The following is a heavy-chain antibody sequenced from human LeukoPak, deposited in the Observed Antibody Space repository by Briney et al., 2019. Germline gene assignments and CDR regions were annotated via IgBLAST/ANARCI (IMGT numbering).Heavy chain of an antibody. J-gene: IGHJ6*03. CDR3: ARHGYCGNPRCYPDYYYIDA. D-gene: IGHD2-2*03. CDR1: GYTFIDFY. CDR2: ISPNTGGT. Sequence: ASVKVSCKASGYTFIDFYIHWVRRAPGHGLEWMGWISPNTGGTNYAQRFQGRVTMTRDTSITTTYLELRGLTSDDTAVYYCARHGYCGNPRCYPDYYYIDAWGKGTKVTVSS. V-gene: IGHV1-2*02.